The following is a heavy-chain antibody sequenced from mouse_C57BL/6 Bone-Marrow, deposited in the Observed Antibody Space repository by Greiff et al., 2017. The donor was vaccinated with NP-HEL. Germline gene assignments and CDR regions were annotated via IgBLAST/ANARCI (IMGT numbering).Heavy chain of an antibody. CDR1: GYTFTSYC. V-gene: IGHV1-53*01. J-gene: IGHJ3*01. Sequence: QVQLQQPGTDLVKPGASVKLSCTASGYTFTSYCMPWVKQRPGQGLEWIGNINPSNGGTNYNEKFKGKATLTVDKSSSTAYMQLSSLTSEDSTVYYCARGAWFAFWGKGTLVTVAA. CDR3: ARGAWFAF. CDR2: INPSNGGT.